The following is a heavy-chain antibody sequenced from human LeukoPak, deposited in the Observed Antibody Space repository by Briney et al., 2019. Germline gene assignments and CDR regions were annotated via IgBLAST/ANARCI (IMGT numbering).Heavy chain of an antibody. J-gene: IGHJ4*02. V-gene: IGHV3-23*01. CDR2: ISGSGGST. CDR1: GFTFSSYA. Sequence: GGSLRLSCAASGFTFSSYAMSWVRQAPGKGLEWVSAISGSGGSTYYADSVKGRFTISRDNSKYTLYLQMNSLRAEDTAVYYCAKGSTVTTGEAFDYWGQGTLVTVSS. CDR3: AKGSTVTTGEAFDY. D-gene: IGHD4-17*01.